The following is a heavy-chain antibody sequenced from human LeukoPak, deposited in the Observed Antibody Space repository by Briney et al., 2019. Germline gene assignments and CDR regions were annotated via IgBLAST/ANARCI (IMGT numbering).Heavy chain of an antibody. CDR1: GINISSYG. CDR2: ISYDGSNR. J-gene: IGHJ4*02. V-gene: IGHV3-30*03. Sequence: GRSLRLSCAASGINISSYGMHWVRQAPGKGLEWVAVISYDGSNRYYADSVKGRFTISRDNSKNTLYLQMNSLRAEDTAVYYCARDRQMATESTTDNFLAYWGQGTLVTVSS. CDR3: ARDRQMATESTTDNFLAY. D-gene: IGHD5-24*01.